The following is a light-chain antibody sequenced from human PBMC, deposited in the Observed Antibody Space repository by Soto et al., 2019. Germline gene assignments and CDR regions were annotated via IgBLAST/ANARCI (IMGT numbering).Light chain of an antibody. CDR2: EVN. V-gene: IGLV2-14*01. Sequence: QSALTQPASVSGSPGHSITISCTGTSSDVGDYDYVSWYQQHPGKAPKLLIYEVNNRPSGVSNRFSGSKSANTASLTISGLQAEDEADYYCSSYTSSSNVVFGGGTKLTVL. CDR1: SSDVGDYDY. J-gene: IGLJ2*01. CDR3: SSYTSSSNVV.